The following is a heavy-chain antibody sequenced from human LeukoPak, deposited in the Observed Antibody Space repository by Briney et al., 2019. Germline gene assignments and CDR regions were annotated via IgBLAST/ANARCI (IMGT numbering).Heavy chain of an antibody. CDR3: SRGVVSAWGNDY. Sequence: GGSLRLSCEASGFSFSNYYMHWVRQAPGKGLMWVSRIRGDGGDISFADSVQGRFTISRDNAINTLYLQMNSLRTEDTAVYYCSRGVVSAWGNDYWGQGTLVTVSS. J-gene: IGHJ4*02. D-gene: IGHD3-16*01. CDR2: IRGDGGDI. V-gene: IGHV3-74*01. CDR1: GFSFSNYY.